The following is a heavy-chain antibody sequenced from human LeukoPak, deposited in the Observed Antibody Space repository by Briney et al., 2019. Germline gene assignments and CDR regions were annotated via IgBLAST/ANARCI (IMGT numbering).Heavy chain of an antibody. J-gene: IGHJ4*02. Sequence: GGSLRLSCAVSGLRFGSFWMSWVRQAPGKGLEWVANINQDGSEKYFADSVRGRFTISRDNSKNSLHLQMNTLRAEDTAVYYCARERDGRFFDYWGQGTLVTVSS. CDR2: INQDGSEK. CDR3: ARERDGRFFDY. CDR1: GLRFGSFW. V-gene: IGHV3-7*01. D-gene: IGHD5-24*01.